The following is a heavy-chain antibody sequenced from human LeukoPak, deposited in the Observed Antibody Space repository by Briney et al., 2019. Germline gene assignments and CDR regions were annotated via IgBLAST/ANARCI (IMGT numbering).Heavy chain of an antibody. D-gene: IGHD4-23*01. CDR2: IYYSGQT. CDR3: ARQVGDGRWYFDY. V-gene: IGHV4-39*01. J-gene: IGHJ4*02. CDR1: GGSISSSSYW. Sequence: PSETLSLTCTVSGGSISSSSYWWGWIRQPPGKGLEWIGSIYYSGQTYHNPSLKSRVTISVDTPKNQFSLKLTSVNAADTAVYHCARQVGDGRWYFDYWGQGTLVTVSS.